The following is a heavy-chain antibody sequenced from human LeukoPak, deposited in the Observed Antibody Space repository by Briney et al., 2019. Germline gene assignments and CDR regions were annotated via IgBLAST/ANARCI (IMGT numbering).Heavy chain of an antibody. V-gene: IGHV3-66*02. J-gene: IGHJ4*02. CDR2: IYSGGST. D-gene: IGHD6-19*01. CDR1: GFTVSSNY. Sequence: GGSLRLSCAASGFTVSSNYMSWVRQAPGKGLEWVSVIYSGGSTYYADSVKGRFTISRDNSKNTLYPQMNSLRAEDTAVYYCARYSSGWTPTYFDYWGQGTLVTVSS. CDR3: ARYSSGWTPTYFDY.